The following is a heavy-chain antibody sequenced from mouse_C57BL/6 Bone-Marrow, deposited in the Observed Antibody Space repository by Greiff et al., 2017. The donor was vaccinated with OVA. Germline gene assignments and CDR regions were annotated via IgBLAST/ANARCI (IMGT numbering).Heavy chain of an antibody. Sequence: QVHVKQPGAELVKPGASVKLSCKASGYTFTSYWMHWVKQRPGQGLEWIGMIHPNSGSTNYNEKFKSKATLTVDKSSSTAYMQLSSLTSEDSAVYYCARSHLLMFAYWGQGTLVTVSA. CDR1: GYTFTSYW. CDR3: ARSHLLMFAY. CDR2: IHPNSGST. V-gene: IGHV1-64*01. J-gene: IGHJ3*01. D-gene: IGHD2-1*01.